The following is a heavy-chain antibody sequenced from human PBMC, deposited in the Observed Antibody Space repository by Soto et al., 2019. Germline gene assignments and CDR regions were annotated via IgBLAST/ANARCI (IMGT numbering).Heavy chain of an antibody. CDR3: ARVKHPFGVVKEPLDYYYYYMDV. V-gene: IGHV4-59*01. CDR2: IYYSGST. D-gene: IGHD3-3*01. Sequence: PSETLSLTCTVSGGSISSYYWSWIRQPPGKGLEWIGYIYYSGSTNYNPSLKSRVTISVDTSKNQFSLKLSSVTAADTAVYYCARVKHPFGVVKEPLDYYYYYMDVWGKGTTVTVSS. J-gene: IGHJ6*03. CDR1: GGSISSYY.